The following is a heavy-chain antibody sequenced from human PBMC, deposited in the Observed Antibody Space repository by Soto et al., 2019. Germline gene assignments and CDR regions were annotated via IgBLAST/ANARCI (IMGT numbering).Heavy chain of an antibody. CDR1: GGSISDDDYY. CDR3: ARATTVTSSFFFYGLDV. V-gene: IGHV4-30-4*01. CDR2: IYYNGNT. Sequence: SETLSLTCTVSGGSISDDDYYWNWIRQSPGKGLEWIGHIYYNGNTYYNPSLKSRLTMSLDTSQNQFSLHLTSVIAADSALYFCARATTVTSSFFFYGLDVWGQGTTVS. D-gene: IGHD4-17*01. J-gene: IGHJ6*02.